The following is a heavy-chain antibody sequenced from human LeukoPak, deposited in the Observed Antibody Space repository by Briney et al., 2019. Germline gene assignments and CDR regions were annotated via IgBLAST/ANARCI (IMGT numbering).Heavy chain of an antibody. CDR2: INPNSGDT. D-gene: IGHD1-26*01. Sequence: ASVNVSCKASGHPFTGYYMHWVRQAPGQGPEWMAWINPNSGDTNYAQKFQGRVTVTRNTSISTAYMELSRLRSDDTAVYYCARGMELLNLYYMDVWGTGTTVTVSS. CDR1: GHPFTGYY. V-gene: IGHV1-2*02. J-gene: IGHJ6*03. CDR3: ARGMELLNLYYMDV.